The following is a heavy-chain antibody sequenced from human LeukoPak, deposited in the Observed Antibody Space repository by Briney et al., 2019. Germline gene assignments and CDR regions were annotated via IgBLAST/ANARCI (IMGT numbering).Heavy chain of an antibody. Sequence: SQTLSLTCASSGDSVSSNSAAWNWIRQSPSRGLEWLGRTYYRSKWYNDYAVSVKSRITINPDTSKNQFSLKLSSVTAADTAVYYCARDGEVGYSGYGFYWGQGTLVTVSS. V-gene: IGHV6-1*01. CDR1: GDSVSSNSAA. CDR3: ARDGEVGYSGYGFY. J-gene: IGHJ4*02. CDR2: TYYRSKWYN. D-gene: IGHD5-12*01.